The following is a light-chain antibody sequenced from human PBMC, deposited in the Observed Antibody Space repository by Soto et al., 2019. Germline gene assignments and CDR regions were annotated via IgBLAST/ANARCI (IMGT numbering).Light chain of an antibody. CDR2: DAS. V-gene: IGKV3-11*01. J-gene: IGKJ3*01. Sequence: EIVLTQSPATLSLSPGERATLSCRASQSVSSLLAWYQQKPGQAPRLLIYDASNRATGIPARFSGSGSGTDFPLTISSLEPEDFAVYYCQHRFNWPFTFGPGTKVDIK. CDR1: QSVSSL. CDR3: QHRFNWPFT.